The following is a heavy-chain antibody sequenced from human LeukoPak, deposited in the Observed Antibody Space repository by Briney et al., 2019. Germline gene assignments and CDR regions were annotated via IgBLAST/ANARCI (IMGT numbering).Heavy chain of an antibody. V-gene: IGHV1-18*01. Sequence: GASVKVSCKASGYTFTSYGISWVRQAPGQGLEWMGWISAYNGNTNYAQKLQGKVTMTTDTSTSTAYMELRSLRSDDTAVYYCARVNLYYDILTGYRPDAFDIWGQGTMVTVSS. D-gene: IGHD3-9*01. J-gene: IGHJ3*02. CDR2: ISAYNGNT. CDR1: GYTFTSYG. CDR3: ARVNLYYDILTGYRPDAFDI.